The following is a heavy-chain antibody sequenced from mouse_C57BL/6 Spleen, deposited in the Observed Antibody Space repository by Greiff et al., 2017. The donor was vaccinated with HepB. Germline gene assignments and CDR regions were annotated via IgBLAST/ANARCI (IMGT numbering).Heavy chain of an antibody. Sequence: EVQLVESGPGLVKPSQSLSLTCSVTGYSITSGYYWNWIRQFPGNKLEWMGYISYDGSNNYNPSLKNRISITRDTSKNQFFLKLNSVTTEDTATYYCARDRYYGSHFDVWGTVTTVTVSS. CDR2: ISYDGSN. V-gene: IGHV3-6*01. CDR1: GYSITSGYY. J-gene: IGHJ1*03. CDR3: ARDRYYGSHFDV. D-gene: IGHD1-1*01.